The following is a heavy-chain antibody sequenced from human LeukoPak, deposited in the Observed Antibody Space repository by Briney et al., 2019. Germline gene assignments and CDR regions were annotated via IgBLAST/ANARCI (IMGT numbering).Heavy chain of an antibody. J-gene: IGHJ3*02. D-gene: IGHD3-10*01. CDR2: IYYSGST. CDR1: GGSISTYY. V-gene: IGHV4-59*12. CDR3: AREGSLVLLWFGEWAFDI. Sequence: PSETLSLTCTVSGGSISTYYWSWVRQPPGKGLEWIGYIYYSGSTNYNPSLKSRVTISVDTSKNQFSLKLSSVTAADTAVYYCAREGSLVLLWFGEWAFDIWGQGTMVTVSS.